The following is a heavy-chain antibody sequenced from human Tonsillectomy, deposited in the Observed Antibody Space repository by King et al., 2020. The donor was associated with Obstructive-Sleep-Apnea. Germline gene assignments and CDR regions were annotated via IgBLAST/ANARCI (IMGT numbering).Heavy chain of an antibody. Sequence: VQLVQSGGGVVQPGGSLRLSCAASGFTFSTYGMHWVRQAPGKGLEWVAFIRYDGSNKYYVDSVKGRFTISRDDSKNTQYLQMNSLRPEDTAVYYCARGGSYGYFDLWGRGTLVTVSS. D-gene: IGHD1-26*01. CDR1: GFTFSTYG. CDR2: IRYDGSNK. J-gene: IGHJ2*01. CDR3: ARGGSYGYFDL. V-gene: IGHV3-30*02.